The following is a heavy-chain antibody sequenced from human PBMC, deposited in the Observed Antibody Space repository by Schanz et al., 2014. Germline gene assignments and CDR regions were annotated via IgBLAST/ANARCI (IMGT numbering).Heavy chain of an antibody. CDR1: GGSISSGGYS. CDR3: ARRDNYLSAFDI. V-gene: IGHV4-30-4*07. D-gene: IGHD4-4*01. Sequence: QVQLQESGPGLVKPSQTLSLTCAVSGGSISSGGYSWNWIRQPPGKGLEWIVYIYYSGSTYYNPSLKIRVTISVDPPKNQFPLKLISVPAADTAVFYCARRDNYLSAFDIWGQGTMVTVSS. CDR2: IYYSGST. J-gene: IGHJ3*02.